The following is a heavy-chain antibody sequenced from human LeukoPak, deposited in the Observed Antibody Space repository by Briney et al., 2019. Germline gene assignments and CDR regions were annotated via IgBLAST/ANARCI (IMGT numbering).Heavy chain of an antibody. CDR2: IYYSGST. CDR3: ARRNEPDGLDV. Sequence: SETLSLTCTVSGCSISRDYWSWIRQPPGKGLEWIGYIYYSGSTYYNPSLKGRVIISVDTSNNQFSLSLTSVTAADTAVSYCARRNEPDGLDVWGEGTTVTVSS. V-gene: IGHV4-59*08. CDR1: GCSISRDY. J-gene: IGHJ6*04. D-gene: IGHD1-1*01.